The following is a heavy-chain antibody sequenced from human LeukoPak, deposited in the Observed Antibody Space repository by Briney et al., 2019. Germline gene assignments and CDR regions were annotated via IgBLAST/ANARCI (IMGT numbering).Heavy chain of an antibody. V-gene: IGHV1-69*05. D-gene: IGHD2-21*02. J-gene: IGHJ3*02. Sequence: SVKVSCKASGGTFSSYAISWVRQAPGQGLEWMGGIIPIFGTANYAQKFQGRVTITTDESTSTAYMELSSLRSEDTAVYYCATRAYCGGDCYSDAFYIWGQGTMVTVSS. CDR2: IIPIFGTA. CDR3: ATRAYCGGDCYSDAFYI. CDR1: GGTFSSYA.